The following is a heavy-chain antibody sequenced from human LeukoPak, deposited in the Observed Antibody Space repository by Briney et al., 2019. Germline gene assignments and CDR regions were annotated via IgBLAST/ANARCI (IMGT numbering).Heavy chain of an antibody. D-gene: IGHD5-12*01. V-gene: IGHV3-23*01. Sequence: GGSLRLSCVASGITFSNYAVSWVRQAPEKGLDWVSVISGSAHKIRYADSVKGRFTISRDNAKNSLYLQMNSLRAEDTAVYYCARSYTGYDLWGQGTLVTVSS. CDR1: GITFSNYA. CDR2: ISGSAHKI. J-gene: IGHJ4*02. CDR3: ARSYTGYDL.